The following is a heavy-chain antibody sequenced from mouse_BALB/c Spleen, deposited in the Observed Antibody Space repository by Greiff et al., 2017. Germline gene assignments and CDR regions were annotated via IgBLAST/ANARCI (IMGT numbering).Heavy chain of an antibody. V-gene: IGHV1-7*01. Sequence: VQLVESGAELAKPGASVKMSCKASGYTFTSYWMHWVKQRPGQGLEWIGYINPSTGYTEYNQKFKDKATLTADKSSSTAYMQLSSLTSEDSAVYYCARDYYAPYAMDYWGQGTSVTVSS. J-gene: IGHJ4*01. CDR2: INPSTGYT. CDR1: GYTFTSYW. CDR3: ARDYYAPYAMDY. D-gene: IGHD2-1*01.